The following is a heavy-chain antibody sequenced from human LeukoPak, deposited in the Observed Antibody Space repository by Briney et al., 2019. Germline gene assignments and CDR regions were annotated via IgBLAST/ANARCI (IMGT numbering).Heavy chain of an antibody. CDR1: GFTFSSYW. Sequence: GGSLRLSCAASGFTFSSYWMSWVRQAPGKGLEWVSAISGSGGSTYYADSVKGRFTISRDNSKNTLYLQMNSLRAEDTAVYYCANYYGSGRYGMDVWGQGTTVTVSS. J-gene: IGHJ6*02. D-gene: IGHD3-10*01. CDR2: ISGSGGST. CDR3: ANYYGSGRYGMDV. V-gene: IGHV3-23*01.